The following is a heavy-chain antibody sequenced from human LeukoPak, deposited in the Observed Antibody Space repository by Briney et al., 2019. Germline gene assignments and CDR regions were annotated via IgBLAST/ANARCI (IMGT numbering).Heavy chain of an antibody. Sequence: GGSLRLSCTVSGFTVSSNSMSWVRQAPGKGLEWVSSISGSGGSTYYADSVKGRFTISRDNSKNTLYLQMNSLRAEDTAVYYCAKGPIIMMSYWGQGTLVTVSS. J-gene: IGHJ4*02. CDR1: GFTVSSNS. CDR3: AKGPIIMMSY. D-gene: IGHD3-16*01. V-gene: IGHV3-23*01. CDR2: ISGSGGST.